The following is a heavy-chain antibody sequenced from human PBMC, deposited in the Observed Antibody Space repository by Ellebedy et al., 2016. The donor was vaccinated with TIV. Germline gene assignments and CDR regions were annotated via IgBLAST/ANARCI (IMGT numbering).Heavy chain of an antibody. J-gene: IGHJ4*02. CDR3: ARRLGYDILTGSSYYFDY. D-gene: IGHD3-9*01. CDR2: IYPGDSDT. V-gene: IGHV5-51*01. Sequence: GESLKISCKGSGYSFTSYWIGWVRQMPGKGLEWMGIIYPGDSDTRYSPSFQGQVTISADKSISTAYLQWSSLKASDTAMYYCARRLGYDILTGSSYYFDYWGQGTLVTVSS. CDR1: GYSFTSYW.